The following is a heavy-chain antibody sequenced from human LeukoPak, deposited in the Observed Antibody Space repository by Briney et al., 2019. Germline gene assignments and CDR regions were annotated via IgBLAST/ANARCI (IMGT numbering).Heavy chain of an antibody. Sequence: GESLKISCKGSGYSFTNYWINWVRQMPGKGLEWMGRIGPSDSYTYYSPSFQGHVTISADNSISTAYLQWSSLKASDTAMYYCARQYYYVSGSYYKNWFDPWGQGTLVTVSS. CDR1: GYSFTNYW. J-gene: IGHJ5*02. D-gene: IGHD3-10*01. V-gene: IGHV5-10-1*01. CDR3: ARQYYYVSGSYYKNWFDP. CDR2: IGPSDSYT.